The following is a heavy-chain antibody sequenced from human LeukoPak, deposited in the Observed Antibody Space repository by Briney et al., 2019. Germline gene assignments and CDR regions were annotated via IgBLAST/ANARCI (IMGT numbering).Heavy chain of an antibody. CDR3: ARGGSGGSPILGRANDY. J-gene: IGHJ4*02. CDR1: GGSFSGYY. V-gene: IGHV4-34*01. Sequence: PSETLSLTCAVYGGSFSGYYWSWIRQPPGKGLEWIGEINHSGSTNYNPSLKSRVTISVDTSKNQFSLKLSSVTAADTAVYYCARGGSGGSPILGRANDYWGQGTLVTVSS. D-gene: IGHD2-15*01. CDR2: INHSGST.